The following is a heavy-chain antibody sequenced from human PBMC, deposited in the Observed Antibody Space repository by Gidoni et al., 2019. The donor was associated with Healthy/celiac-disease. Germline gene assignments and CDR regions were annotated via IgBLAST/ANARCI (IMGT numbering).Heavy chain of an antibody. V-gene: IGHV3-21*01. CDR1: GVTFSSYS. CDR3: ARDLYSSGLTSGMDV. J-gene: IGHJ6*02. Sequence: EVQRVESGGGLVKHGGSLRLSCAASGVTFSSYSMNWVRQAQVKGLEWVSSISSSSSYIYYADSVKGRFTISRDNAKHSLYLQMNSLRAEDTAVYYCARDLYSSGLTSGMDVWGQGTTVTVSS. D-gene: IGHD6-19*01. CDR2: ISSSSSYI.